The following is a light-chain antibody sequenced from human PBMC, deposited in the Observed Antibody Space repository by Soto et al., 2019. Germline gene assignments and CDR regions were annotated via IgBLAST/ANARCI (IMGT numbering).Light chain of an antibody. CDR1: QNVRDSF. V-gene: IGKV3-20*01. CDR2: AAT. J-gene: IGKJ2*01. CDR3: QQYGSSPYT. Sequence: EIVLTQSPDTLSLSPGERAALSCRASQNVRDSFLAWYQQKPGQSPRLLIYAATSRATGVPERFSGSGSETDFTFTIYRLELEDFAVYYCQQYGSSPYTFGQGTKLEIK.